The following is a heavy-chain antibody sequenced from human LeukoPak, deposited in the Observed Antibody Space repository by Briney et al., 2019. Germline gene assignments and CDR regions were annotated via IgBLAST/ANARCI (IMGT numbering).Heavy chain of an antibody. CDR1: GFTFSSYG. D-gene: IGHD2-8*01. V-gene: IGHV3-30*18. J-gene: IGHJ4*02. Sequence: GGSLRLSCAASGFTFSSYGMHWVRQAPGKGLEWVAVMSYDGSNKYYADSVKGRFTISRDNSKNTLYLQMNSLRAEDTAVYYCAKDGAGVYGLDYWGQGTLVTVSS. CDR3: AKDGAGVYGLDY. CDR2: MSYDGSNK.